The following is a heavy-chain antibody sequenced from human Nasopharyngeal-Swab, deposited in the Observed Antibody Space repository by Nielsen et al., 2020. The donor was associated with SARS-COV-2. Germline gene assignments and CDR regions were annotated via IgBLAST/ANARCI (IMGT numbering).Heavy chain of an antibody. CDR2: ISGSGGST. CDR3: AKALRGDAFDI. CDR1: GFPFSSYA. V-gene: IGHV3-23*01. J-gene: IGHJ3*02. Sequence: GESLKISCAASGFPFSSYAMSLVRHAPGKGLEWVSAISGSGGSTYYADSVKGRFTISRDNSKNTLYLQMNSLRAEDTAVYYCAKALRGDAFDIWGQGTMVTVSS.